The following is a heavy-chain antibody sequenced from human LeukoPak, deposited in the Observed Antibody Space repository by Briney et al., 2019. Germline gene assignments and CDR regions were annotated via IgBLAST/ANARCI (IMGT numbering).Heavy chain of an antibody. Sequence: PGGSLTLSCAASGFTFSSYGMHWVRQAPGKGLEWVAVISYDGSNKYYADSVKGRFTISRDNSKHTLYLQMSSLRAEDTAVYYCAKGGDGGGNRVDNWGQGTLVTVSS. CDR2: ISYDGSNK. J-gene: IGHJ4*02. CDR1: GFTFSSYG. V-gene: IGHV3-30*18. CDR3: AKGGDGGGNRVDN. D-gene: IGHD1-14*01.